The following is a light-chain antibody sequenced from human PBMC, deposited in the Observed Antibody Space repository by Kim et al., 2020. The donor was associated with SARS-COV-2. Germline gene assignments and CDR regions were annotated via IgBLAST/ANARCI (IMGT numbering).Light chain of an antibody. CDR1: RAGKSGY. J-gene: IGKJ2*01. CDR3: QHYDVSGYT. CDR2: GAA. Sequence: LAPGDRATPSCGASRAGKSGYLAGFQQKPGQAARLLICGAAARATGMPERFSGSGSGTAFTLTISRLQPKDFAVYFCQHYDVSGYTVGQGTKLEI. V-gene: IGKV3-20*01.